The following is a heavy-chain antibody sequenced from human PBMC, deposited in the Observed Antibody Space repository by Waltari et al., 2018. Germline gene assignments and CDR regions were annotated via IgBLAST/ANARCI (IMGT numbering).Heavy chain of an antibody. CDR2: INHAGYT. Sequence: QVQLQQWGAGVLQPSETLSLPCAVYGGSLSSYYWGWIRQPPGKGLEWIGEINHAGYTNYNPSLRSRVSLLVDTSKSQFSLKVNTVTAADTAVYYCVRLEDCSGPGGNCYSGDSFAMDVWGQGTTVTVSS. V-gene: IGHV4-34*02. D-gene: IGHD2-15*01. J-gene: IGHJ6*02. CDR3: VRLEDCSGPGGNCYSGDSFAMDV. CDR1: GGSLSSYY.